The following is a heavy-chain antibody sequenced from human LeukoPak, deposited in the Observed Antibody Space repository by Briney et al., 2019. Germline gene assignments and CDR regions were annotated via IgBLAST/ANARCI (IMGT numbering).Heavy chain of an antibody. D-gene: IGHD5-18*01. CDR3: TTDLGYSYDDF. CDR1: GFSFTNAW. Sequence: GGSLRLSCAASGFSFTNAWMAWVRQAPRKGLEWVGRIRSKTDGGTTDYAAPVKGRFTISRDDSKQTLYLQMSSLKSGDTAVYYCTTDLGYSYDDFWGQGTLVTVSS. CDR2: IRSKTDGGTT. V-gene: IGHV3-15*01. J-gene: IGHJ4*02.